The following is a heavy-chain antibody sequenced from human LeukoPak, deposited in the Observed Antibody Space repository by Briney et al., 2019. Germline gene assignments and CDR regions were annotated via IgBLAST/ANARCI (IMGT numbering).Heavy chain of an antibody. V-gene: IGHV3-NL1*01. CDR2: IGARGHDT. Sequence: GGSLRLSCAASGFTFSSYGMHWVRQAPGKGLEWVSSIGARGHDTYNADSVKGRFTISRDNSKDTLYLQMNSLRAEDTAVYYCAREADSSGYLDYWGQGTLVTVSS. D-gene: IGHD3-22*01. CDR3: AREADSSGYLDY. CDR1: GFTFSSYG. J-gene: IGHJ4*02.